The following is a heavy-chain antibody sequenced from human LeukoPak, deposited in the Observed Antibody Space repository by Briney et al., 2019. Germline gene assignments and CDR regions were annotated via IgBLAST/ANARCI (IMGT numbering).Heavy chain of an antibody. CDR1: GYSFATYG. J-gene: IGHJ1*01. CDR3: AREGD. Sequence: ASVKVSCKAPGYSFATYGISWVRQAPGQGLEWMGWIGPYDGNTKYSQKFQGRVTLTTETSTTTAYMELRNLRSDDTAVYYCAREGDWGQGTLVTVSS. CDR2: IGPYDGNT. V-gene: IGHV1-18*01.